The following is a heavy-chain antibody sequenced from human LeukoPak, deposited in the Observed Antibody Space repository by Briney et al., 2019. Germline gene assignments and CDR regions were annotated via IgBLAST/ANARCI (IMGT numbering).Heavy chain of an antibody. CDR3: ARGGFGELIYYYYYMDV. CDR1: GYSISNAYY. CDR2: IYHSGST. Sequence: KASETLSLTCTVSGYSISNAYYWGWIRQPPGKGLEWIGNIYHSGSTYYNPSLKSRVTISVDTSKNQFSLKLSSVTAADTAVYYCARGGFGELIYYYYYMDVWGKGTTVTVSS. D-gene: IGHD3-10*01. J-gene: IGHJ6*03. V-gene: IGHV4-38-2*02.